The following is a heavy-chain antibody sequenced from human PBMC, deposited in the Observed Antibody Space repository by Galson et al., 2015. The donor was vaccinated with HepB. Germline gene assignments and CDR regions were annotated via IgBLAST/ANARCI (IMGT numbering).Heavy chain of an antibody. Sequence: CAISGDSVSSNSAAWNWIRQSPSRGLEWPGRTYYRSKWDNDYAVSVKSRITINPDTSKNQFSLQLNSVTPEDTAVYYCARAASLRFLEWLSDDAFDIWGQGTMVTVSS. D-gene: IGHD3-3*01. J-gene: IGHJ3*02. CDR3: ARAASLRFLEWLSDDAFDI. CDR1: GDSVSSNSAA. CDR2: TYYRSKWDN. V-gene: IGHV6-1*01.